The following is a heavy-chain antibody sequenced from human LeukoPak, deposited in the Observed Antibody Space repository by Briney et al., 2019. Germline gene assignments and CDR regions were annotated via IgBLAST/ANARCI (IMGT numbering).Heavy chain of an antibody. V-gene: IGHV3-9*01. CDR1: GFTFDDYA. J-gene: IGHJ3*02. D-gene: IGHD5-12*01. CDR3: AKDISPGDGYNAFDI. CDR2: ISWNSGSI. Sequence: GRSLRLSCAASGFTFDDYAMHWVRQAPGKSLEWVSGISWNSGSIGYADSVKGRFTISRDNAKNSLYLQMNSLRAEDTALYYCAKDISPGDGYNAFDIWGQGTMVTVSS.